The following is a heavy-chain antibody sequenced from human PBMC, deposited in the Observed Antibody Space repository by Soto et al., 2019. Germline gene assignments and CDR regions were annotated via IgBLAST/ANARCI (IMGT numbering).Heavy chain of an antibody. CDR3: ARVDPRGVAVVRDY. Sequence: ASVKVSCKAPGNTFASHGFSWVRQAPGQGLEWMGWISGFNGQTNYALKFQGRVTLTTDTSTSTAYMELRSLRSDDTAVYFCARVDPRGVAVVRDYWGQGTLVTVSS. CDR1: GNTFASHG. J-gene: IGHJ4*02. D-gene: IGHD3-10*01. CDR2: ISGFNGQT. V-gene: IGHV1-18*01.